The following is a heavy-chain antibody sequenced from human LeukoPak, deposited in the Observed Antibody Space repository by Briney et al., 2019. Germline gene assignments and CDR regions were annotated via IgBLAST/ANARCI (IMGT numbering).Heavy chain of an antibody. CDR2: INHSGST. Sequence: TSETLSLTCAVYGGSFSGYYWSWIRQPPGKGLEWIGEINHSGSTNYNPSLKSRVTISVDTSKNQFSLKLSSVTAADTAAYYCVRGSYLRYFQHWGQGTLVTVSS. D-gene: IGHD1-26*01. J-gene: IGHJ1*01. CDR1: GGSFSGYY. V-gene: IGHV4-34*01. CDR3: VRGSYLRYFQH.